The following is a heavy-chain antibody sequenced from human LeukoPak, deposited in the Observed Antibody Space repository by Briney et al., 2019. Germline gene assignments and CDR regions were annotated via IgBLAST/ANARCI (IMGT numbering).Heavy chain of an antibody. V-gene: IGHV3-30*18. CDR1: GFTFSSYG. D-gene: IGHD3-22*01. J-gene: IGHJ4*02. Sequence: GGSLRLSCAASGFTFSSYGMHWVRQAPGKGLEWVAVISYDGSNKYYADSVKGRFTISRDNSKNTLYLQMNSLRAEDTAVYYCAKLVTMTTPGPPYWGQGTLVTVSS. CDR3: AKLVTMTTPGPPY. CDR2: ISYDGSNK.